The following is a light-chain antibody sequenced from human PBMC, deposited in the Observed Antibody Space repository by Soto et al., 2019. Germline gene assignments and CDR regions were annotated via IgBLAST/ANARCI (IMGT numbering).Light chain of an antibody. V-gene: IGKV1-6*01. CDR1: QGIRND. CDR2: AAS. Sequence: AIQITHSPSCLSASLRYRFTITCRASQGIRNDLGWYQQKPGKAPKLLIYAASSLQSGVPSRFSGSGSGTEFTLTITSLQPEDFAAYYCQQLYTYPLTFGGGTKVDIK. CDR3: QQLYTYPLT. J-gene: IGKJ4*01.